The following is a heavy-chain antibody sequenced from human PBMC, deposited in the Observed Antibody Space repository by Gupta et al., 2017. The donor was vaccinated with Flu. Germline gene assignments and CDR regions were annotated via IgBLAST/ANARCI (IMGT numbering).Heavy chain of an antibody. CDR2: ISDSGGST. D-gene: IGHD2-2*02. V-gene: IGHV3-23*01. J-gene: IGHJ6*03. CDR1: GLTFSTSA. CDR3: AKYCSNIRCYTGMDV. Sequence: EVQLLESGGGLVQPGGSLRLSCAASGLTFSTSAMTLFRQAPGKGLEWVSGISDSGGSTHYADSVEGRFTISRDNFKNTLYLQMNSLRAEDTAVYYCAKYCSNIRCYTGMDVWGKGTTVTVSS.